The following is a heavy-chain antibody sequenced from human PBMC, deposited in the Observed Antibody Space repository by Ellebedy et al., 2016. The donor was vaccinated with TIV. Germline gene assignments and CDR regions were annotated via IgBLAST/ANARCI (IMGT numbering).Heavy chain of an antibody. CDR3: ATQMWDSNY. CDR2: ISTTGNT. V-gene: IGHV3-23*01. Sequence: PGGSLRLSCAASGLTFSHYGMSWVRQAPGKGLEWVSAISTTGNTHYAESVRGRFTISRDNSKNTLYMQMNSLRVEDTATYYCATQMWDSNYWGQGTVVTVSS. J-gene: IGHJ4*02. D-gene: IGHD1-26*01. CDR1: GLTFSHYG.